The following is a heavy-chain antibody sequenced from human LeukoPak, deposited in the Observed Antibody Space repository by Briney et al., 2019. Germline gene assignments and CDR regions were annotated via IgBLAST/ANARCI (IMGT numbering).Heavy chain of an antibody. Sequence: GGSLRLSCAASGFTFSNYAMSWVRQAPGKGLEWVSSISGSGGNTYYADSVKGRFTISRDNSKNTLFLQINSLKAEDTAVYYCAKDRQSSGWNCDHWGQGTLVTVSS. V-gene: IGHV3-23*01. D-gene: IGHD6-19*01. J-gene: IGHJ4*02. CDR2: ISGSGGNT. CDR1: GFTFSNYA. CDR3: AKDRQSSGWNCDH.